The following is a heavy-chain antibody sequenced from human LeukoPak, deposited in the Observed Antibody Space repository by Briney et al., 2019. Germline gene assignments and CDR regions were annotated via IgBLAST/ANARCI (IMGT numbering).Heavy chain of an antibody. D-gene: IGHD3-22*01. Sequence: GGSLRLSCAASGFTFSSYAMSWVRQAPGKGLEWVSAISGSGGSTYYADSVKGRFTISRDNSKNTLYLQMNSLRAEDTAVYYCAKDILYYDSSGHSSEWGQGTLVTVSS. CDR2: ISGSGGST. CDR3: AKDILYYDSSGHSSE. V-gene: IGHV3-23*01. J-gene: IGHJ4*02. CDR1: GFTFSSYA.